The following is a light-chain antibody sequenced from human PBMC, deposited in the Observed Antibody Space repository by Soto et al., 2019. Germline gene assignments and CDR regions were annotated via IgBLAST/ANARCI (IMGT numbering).Light chain of an antibody. V-gene: IGLV2-14*01. J-gene: IGLJ1*01. CDR1: NFDIGRYNY. CDR2: EVN. Sequence: QSALTQPASVSGSPGQTITISCAGTNFDIGRYNYVSWYRQHPGEAPKLIIFEVNNRPSGISNRFSGSKSGTTASLTISGLQADDESEYFCISYKTDDTFVFGGGTKLTVL. CDR3: ISYKTDDTFV.